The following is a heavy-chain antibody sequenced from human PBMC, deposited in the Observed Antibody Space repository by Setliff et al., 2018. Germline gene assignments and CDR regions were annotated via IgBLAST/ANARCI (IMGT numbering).Heavy chain of an antibody. CDR2: INHSGTT. J-gene: IGHJ1*01. D-gene: IGHD3-10*01. V-gene: IGHV4-34*01. CDR3: ARVDFTMIQGVLGL. CDR1: GVSFSDYY. Sequence: SQTLSLTCTVYGVSFSDYYWGWVRQSPGKGLDWIGEINHSGTTNYNPSLQSRVTISVDMSKNQFSMKLTSVTAADTAVYYCARVDFTMIQGVLGLWGQGTLVTVSS.